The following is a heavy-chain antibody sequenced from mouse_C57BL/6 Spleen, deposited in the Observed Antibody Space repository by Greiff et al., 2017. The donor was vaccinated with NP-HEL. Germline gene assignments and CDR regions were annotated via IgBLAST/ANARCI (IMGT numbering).Heavy chain of an antibody. Sequence: EVKVIESGGGLVQPGGSLSLSCAASGFTFTDYYMSWVRQPPGKALEWLGFIRNKANGYTTEYSASVKGRFTISRDNSQSILYLQMNALRADDSATYYCARSPGGNYGWFAYWGQGTLVTVSA. CDR2: IRNKANGYTT. D-gene: IGHD2-1*01. J-gene: IGHJ3*01. CDR1: GFTFTDYY. CDR3: ARSPGGNYGWFAY. V-gene: IGHV7-3*01.